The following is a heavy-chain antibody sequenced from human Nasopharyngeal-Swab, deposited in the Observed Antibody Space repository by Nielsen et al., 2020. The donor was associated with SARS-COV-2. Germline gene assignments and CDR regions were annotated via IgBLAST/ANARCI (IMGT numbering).Heavy chain of an antibody. CDR1: GFTFSSYG. J-gene: IGHJ4*02. CDR3: ARDRTVTTTVYFDY. V-gene: IGHV3-33*01. Sequence: GESLKISCAASGFTFSSYGMHWVRQAPGKGLEWVAVIWYDGSNKYYADSVKGRFTLSRDNSKNTLYLQMNSLRAEDTAAYYCARDRTVTTTVYFDYWGQGTLVTVSS. D-gene: IGHD4-17*01. CDR2: IWYDGSNK.